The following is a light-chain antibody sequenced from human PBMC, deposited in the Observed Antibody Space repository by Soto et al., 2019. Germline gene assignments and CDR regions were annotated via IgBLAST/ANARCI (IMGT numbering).Light chain of an antibody. CDR3: QSYDSSLSAPVV. J-gene: IGLJ2*01. V-gene: IGLV1-40*01. CDR1: SSNIGAGYD. CDR2: NNS. Sequence: QSALTQPPSVSGAPGQRVTISCTGSSSNIGAGYDVHWYQQLPGTAPKLLIYNNSDRPSGVPDRFSGSKSGTSASLAITGLQAEDEADYYCQSYDSSLSAPVVFGGGTKLTVL.